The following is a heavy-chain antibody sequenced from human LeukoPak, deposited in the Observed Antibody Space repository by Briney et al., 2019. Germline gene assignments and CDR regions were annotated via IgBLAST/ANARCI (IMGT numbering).Heavy chain of an antibody. CDR1: GGTFSSYA. D-gene: IGHD4-17*01. Sequence: GSSVKVSCKASGGTFSSYAISWVRQAPGQGLEWMGGIIPIFGTANYAQKFQGRVTITADESTSTAYMELSSLRSEDTAVYYCARGLDYGDFRSPLDYWGQGALVIVSS. CDR3: ARGLDYGDFRSPLDY. V-gene: IGHV1-69*01. CDR2: IIPIFGTA. J-gene: IGHJ4*02.